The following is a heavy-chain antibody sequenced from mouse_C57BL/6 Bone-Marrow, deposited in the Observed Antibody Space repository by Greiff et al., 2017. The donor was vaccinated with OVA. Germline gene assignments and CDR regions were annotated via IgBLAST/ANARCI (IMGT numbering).Heavy chain of an antibody. Sequence: VQLKQSGPELVKPGASVKMSCKASGYTFTDYNMHWVKQSHGKSLEWIGYINPNNGGTSYNQKFKGKATLTVNKSSSTAYMELRSLTSEDSAVYYCASLLLPHFDYWGQGTTLTVSS. CDR2: INPNNGGT. CDR3: ASLLLPHFDY. CDR1: GYTFTDYN. V-gene: IGHV1-22*01. J-gene: IGHJ2*01. D-gene: IGHD1-1*01.